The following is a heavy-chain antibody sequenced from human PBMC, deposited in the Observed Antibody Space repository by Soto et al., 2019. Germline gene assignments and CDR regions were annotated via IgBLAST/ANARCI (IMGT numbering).Heavy chain of an antibody. V-gene: IGHV4-39*01. D-gene: IGHD2-21*01. Sequence: SETLSLTSTVSGGSISKRNYFWGWIRQAPGKGLEWIASILYTGTTSYNSSLKSRVAISVDTSKNQFSLELNSVTAADTAVYYCARLGWGNGDSDYWGQGTLVTVCS. J-gene: IGHJ4*02. CDR1: GGSISKRNYF. CDR2: ILYTGTT. CDR3: ARLGWGNGDSDY.